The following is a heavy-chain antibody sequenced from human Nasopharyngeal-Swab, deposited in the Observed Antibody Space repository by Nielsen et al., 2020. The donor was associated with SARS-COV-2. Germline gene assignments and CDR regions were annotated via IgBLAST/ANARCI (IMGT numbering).Heavy chain of an antibody. V-gene: IGHV3-74*01. J-gene: IGHJ4*02. Sequence: LSLTCAASGFTFTSYWMHWVRQVPGKGLVWVSRINTDGTTTTYADSVKGRFTISRDNAKNSLYLQMNSLRAEDTAVYYCARGKAGYCSSTSCYLYFDYWGQGTLVTVSS. D-gene: IGHD2-2*01. CDR3: ARGKAGYCSSTSCYLYFDY. CDR2: INTDGTTT. CDR1: GFTFTSYW.